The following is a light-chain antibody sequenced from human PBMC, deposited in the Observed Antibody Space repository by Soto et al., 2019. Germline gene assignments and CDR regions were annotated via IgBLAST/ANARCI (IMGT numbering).Light chain of an antibody. CDR1: QYVHTS. Sequence: EIVMTQSPGTLSVSPGERVTVSCRASQYVHTSLAWYQQKSGQAPRLLIYGASIRAPGVPVRFSGSGSGTEFTLTIDSLQSEDSAVRSSQQYNHLPQTSTFGQGTNV. J-gene: IGKJ1*01. CDR2: GAS. V-gene: IGKV3-15*01. CDR3: QQYNHLPQTST.